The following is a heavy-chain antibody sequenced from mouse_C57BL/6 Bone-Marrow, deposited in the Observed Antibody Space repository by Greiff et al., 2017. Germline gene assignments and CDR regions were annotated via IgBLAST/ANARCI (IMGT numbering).Heavy chain of an antibody. CDR1: GFTFSDYG. J-gene: IGHJ4*01. CDR2: ISSGSSTI. V-gene: IGHV5-17*01. Sequence: EVQLVESGGGLVKPGGSLKLSCAASGFTFSDYGMHWVRQAPEKGLEWVAYISSGSSTIYYADTVKGRFTISRDNAKNTLVLQMTSLRSEDTAMYYCARDLYAMDYWGQGTSVTVSS. CDR3: ARDLYAMDY.